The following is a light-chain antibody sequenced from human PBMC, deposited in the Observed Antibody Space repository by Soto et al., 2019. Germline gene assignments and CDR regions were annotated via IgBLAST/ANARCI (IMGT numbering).Light chain of an antibody. J-gene: IGKJ4*01. Sequence: DIVMTQSPDSLAVSLGERATINCKSSQSVLYSSNNKNYLAWYQQKPGQPPKLLIYWASTRESGVPDRFSGSGSGTDFTLTISSLQAEDVAVYYGHQYYSSPFTVGGGTKVEIQ. CDR2: WAS. V-gene: IGKV4-1*01. CDR1: QSVLYSSNNKNY. CDR3: HQYYSSPFT.